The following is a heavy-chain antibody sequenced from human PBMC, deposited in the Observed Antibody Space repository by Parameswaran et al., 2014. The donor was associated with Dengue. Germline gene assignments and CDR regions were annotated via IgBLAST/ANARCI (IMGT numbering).Heavy chain of an antibody. CDR3: ARGDSSSSDYYYYYGMDV. V-gene: IGHV1-18*01. Sequence: SWVRQAPGQGLEWMGWISAYNGNTNYAQKLQGRVTMTTDTSTSTAYMELRSLRSDDTAVYYCARGDSSSSDYYYYYGMDVWGQGTTVRLL. CDR2: ISAYNGNT. D-gene: IGHD6-6*01. J-gene: IGHJ6*02.